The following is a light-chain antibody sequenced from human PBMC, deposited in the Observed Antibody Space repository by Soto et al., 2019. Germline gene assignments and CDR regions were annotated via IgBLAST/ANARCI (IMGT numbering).Light chain of an antibody. CDR1: QGISNY. V-gene: IGKV1-27*01. CDR3: QKYNSAPWT. CDR2: AAS. J-gene: IGKJ1*01. Sequence: DIQMTQSPSSLSASVGDRVTITCRASQGISNYLAWYQQKPGKVPKLLIYAASTLQSGVPSRLSGSGCGTDFKLSISSLQPEDVATYYCQKYNSAPWTFGQGTKVEIK.